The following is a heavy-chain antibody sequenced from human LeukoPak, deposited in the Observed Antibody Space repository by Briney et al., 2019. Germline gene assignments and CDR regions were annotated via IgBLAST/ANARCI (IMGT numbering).Heavy chain of an antibody. V-gene: IGHV4-39*01. CDR3: ATRSSWSAEIRNNWFDP. J-gene: IGHJ5*02. CDR1: GGSISSSSYY. CDR2: IYYSGST. D-gene: IGHD6-13*01. Sequence: SETLSLTCTVSGGSISSSSYYWGWIGQPPGKGLEWIGSIYYSGSTYYNPSLKSRVTISVDTSKNQFSLKLSSVTAADTAVYYCATRSSWSAEIRNNWFDPWGQGTLVTVSS.